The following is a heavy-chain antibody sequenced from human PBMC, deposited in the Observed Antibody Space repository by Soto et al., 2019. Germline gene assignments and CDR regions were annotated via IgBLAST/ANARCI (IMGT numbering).Heavy chain of an antibody. J-gene: IGHJ5*02. CDR3: ARHVYSGGYSYGLIP. CDR1: GGSVSGYY. CDR2: THSSGST. Sequence: SETLSLTCTVSGGSVSGYYLSWVRQPPGGGLEWIAYTHSSGSTNYNPSLMSRVSVSVDTSKNQFSLKLNSVTATDTAIYFCARHVYSGGYSYGLIPWGQGTLVTVSS. D-gene: IGHD5-18*01. V-gene: IGHV4-59*08.